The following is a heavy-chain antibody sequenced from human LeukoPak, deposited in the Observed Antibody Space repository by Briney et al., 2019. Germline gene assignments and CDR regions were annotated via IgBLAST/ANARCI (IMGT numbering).Heavy chain of an antibody. CDR3: ARQRCSGGSCYSNHNAGNAFDI. Sequence: PGESLKISCKGSGYSFTSYWIGWVRHMPGKGLEWMGIVYPGDSATRYSPSFQGQVTISADKSISTAYLQWSSLKASDTAMYYCARQRCSGGSCYSNHNAGNAFDIWGQGTMVTVSS. CDR2: VYPGDSAT. CDR1: GYSFTSYW. V-gene: IGHV5-51*01. J-gene: IGHJ3*02. D-gene: IGHD2-15*01.